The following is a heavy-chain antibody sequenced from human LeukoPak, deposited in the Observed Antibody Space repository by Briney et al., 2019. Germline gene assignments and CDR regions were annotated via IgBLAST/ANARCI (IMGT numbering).Heavy chain of an antibody. Sequence: PSETLSLTCTVSGGSISSYYWSWLRQPPGKGLEWIGYIYYSGSTNYNPSLKSRVTISVDTSKNQFSLKLSSVTAADTAVYYCARVRGDSSGWYPYYYYYYMDVWGKGTTVTIS. CDR2: IYYSGST. CDR3: ARVRGDSSGWYPYYYYYYMDV. CDR1: GGSISSYY. D-gene: IGHD6-19*01. J-gene: IGHJ6*03. V-gene: IGHV4-59*01.